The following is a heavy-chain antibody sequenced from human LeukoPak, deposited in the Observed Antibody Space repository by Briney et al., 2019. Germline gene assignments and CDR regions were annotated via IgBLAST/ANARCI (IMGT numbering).Heavy chain of an antibody. Sequence: GGSLRLSCTASGFTFDSYAMSWVRQAPGKGLEWVSLISGSGGDTYYTDSVKGRFTISRDNSKNTLYLQMNSLRAEDTAIYYCAKESSGGWYFDYWGQGTLVTVSS. D-gene: IGHD6-19*01. V-gene: IGHV3-23*01. CDR1: GFTFDSYA. J-gene: IGHJ4*02. CDR3: AKESSGGWYFDY. CDR2: ISGSGGDT.